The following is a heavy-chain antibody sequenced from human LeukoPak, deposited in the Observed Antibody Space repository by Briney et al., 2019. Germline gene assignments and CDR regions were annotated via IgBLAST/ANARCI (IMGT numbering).Heavy chain of an antibody. Sequence: GGSLRLSCAASGFTFSSYWMSWVRQAPGKWLEWVANIKQDGSEKYYVDSVKGRFTISRDNAKNSLYLQMNSLRAEDTAVYYCARTPLLWFGESTYAFDYWGQGTLVTVSS. D-gene: IGHD3-10*01. CDR2: IKQDGSEK. CDR3: ARTPLLWFGESTYAFDY. J-gene: IGHJ4*02. V-gene: IGHV3-7*01. CDR1: GFTFSSYW.